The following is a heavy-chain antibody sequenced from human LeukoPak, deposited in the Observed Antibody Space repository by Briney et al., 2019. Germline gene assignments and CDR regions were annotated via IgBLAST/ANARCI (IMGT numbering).Heavy chain of an antibody. J-gene: IGHJ5*02. D-gene: IGHD5-18*01. V-gene: IGHV3-9*01. CDR3: AKDRPRGYSYGLHS. Sequence: GGSLRLSCAASGFTFDDYAMHWVRQAPGKGLEWVSGISWNSGSIGYADSVKGRFTISRDNAKNSLYLQMNSLRAEDTALYYCAKDRPRGYSYGLHSWGQGTLVTVSS. CDR1: GFTFDDYA. CDR2: ISWNSGSI.